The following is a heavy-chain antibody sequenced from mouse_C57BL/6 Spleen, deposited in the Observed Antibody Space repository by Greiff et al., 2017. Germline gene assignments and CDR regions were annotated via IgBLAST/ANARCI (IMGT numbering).Heavy chain of an antibody. D-gene: IGHD2-4*01. CDR2: IHPNSGST. CDR1: GYTFTSYW. Sequence: VQLQQPGAELVKPGASVKLSCTASGYTFTSYWMHWVKQRPGQGLEWIGMIHPNSGSTNYNEKFKSKATLTVDKSSSTAYMQLSSLTSEDSAVYYWANYDYDGAMDYWGQGTSVTVSS. V-gene: IGHV1-64*01. CDR3: ANYDYDGAMDY. J-gene: IGHJ4*01.